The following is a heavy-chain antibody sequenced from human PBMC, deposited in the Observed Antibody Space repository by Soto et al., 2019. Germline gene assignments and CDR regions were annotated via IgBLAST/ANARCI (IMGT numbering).Heavy chain of an antibody. J-gene: IGHJ6*02. Sequence: GSLRLSCAASGFTFSSYWMSWVRQAPGKGLEWVANIKQDGSEKYYVDSVKGRFTISRDNAKNSLYLQMNSLRAEDTAVYYCARDRVYGTSYYYYGMDVWGQGTTVTVSS. CDR3: ARDRVYGTSYYYYGMDV. CDR2: IKQDGSEK. V-gene: IGHV3-7*01. CDR1: GFTFSSYW. D-gene: IGHD3-10*01.